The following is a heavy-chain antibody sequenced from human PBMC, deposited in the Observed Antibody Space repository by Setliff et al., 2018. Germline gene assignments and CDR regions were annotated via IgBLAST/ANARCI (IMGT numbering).Heavy chain of an antibody. J-gene: IGHJ4*02. CDR3: SRLVRYCTRTSCQRLSGGEF. D-gene: IGHD2-15*01. Sequence: GASVKVSCKASGYTLSNSILSWVRQAPGQGLEWMGWISSYNDITNYAQRFQGGVTLTTDMSTSTAYMELTSLGSDDTAVYYCSRLVRYCTRTSCQRLSGGEFWGQGTQVTVSS. V-gene: IGHV1-18*01. CDR2: ISSYNDIT. CDR1: GYTLSNSI.